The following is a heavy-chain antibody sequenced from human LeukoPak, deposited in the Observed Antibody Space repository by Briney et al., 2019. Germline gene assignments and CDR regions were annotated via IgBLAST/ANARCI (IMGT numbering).Heavy chain of an antibody. CDR3: TRGSYDVLTGYSTLGEY. D-gene: IGHD3-9*01. V-gene: IGHV4-39*01. CDR1: GGSLTTSSYY. CDR2: IKYRGST. Sequence: SETPSPTRTLSGGSLTTSSYYWGCVRQPPGKGLEWIGNIKYRGSTYYNPSLKSRLSISLVTSQRQFSLRLSSVTAADTALYYCTRGSYDVLTGYSTLGEYWGQGTLVTVSS. J-gene: IGHJ4*02.